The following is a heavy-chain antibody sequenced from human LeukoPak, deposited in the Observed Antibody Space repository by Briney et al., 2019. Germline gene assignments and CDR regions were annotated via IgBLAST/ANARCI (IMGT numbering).Heavy chain of an antibody. D-gene: IGHD2-2*01. Sequence: PGGSLRLSCAASGFTFSSYSMNWVRQAPGKGLEWVSSISSSSYIYYADSVKGRFTISRDNAKKSLHLQMNSLRGEDTAVYYCARHCSSSSCYSFDHWGQGTLVTVSS. V-gene: IGHV3-21*01. CDR3: ARHCSSSSCYSFDH. J-gene: IGHJ4*02. CDR1: GFTFSSYS. CDR2: ISSSSYI.